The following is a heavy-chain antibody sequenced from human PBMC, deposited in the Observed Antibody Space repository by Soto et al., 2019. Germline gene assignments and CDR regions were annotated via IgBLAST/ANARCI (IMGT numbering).Heavy chain of an antibody. J-gene: IGHJ4*02. D-gene: IGHD5-12*01. V-gene: IGHV1-69*05. CDR3: AAADTLDLDIVSTTYHFDY. CDR2: INPIFGTA. Sequence: SVQVSGKASGGTFSSYAISWVRQAPGQGLEWMGGINPIFGTANYAQKFQERLTITRDMSTSTAYMELSSLRSEDTAVYYWAAADTLDLDIVSTTYHFDYWGQGTLVTVSS. CDR1: GGTFSSYA.